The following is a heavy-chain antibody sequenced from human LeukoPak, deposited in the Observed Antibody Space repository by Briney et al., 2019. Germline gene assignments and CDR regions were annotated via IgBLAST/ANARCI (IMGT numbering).Heavy chain of an antibody. CDR2: INPSAGSA. J-gene: IGHJ4*02. D-gene: IGHD6-19*01. CDR3: TRDIEGAIVGSGWYCSFDY. CDR1: GYSFTTYY. Sequence: GASVKVSCKASGYSFTTYYVHWVRQAPGQGLEWMGIINPSAGSATYAQTFRDRDTITPDTSTSTVYMELSSLRSDDTAVYYCTRDIEGAIVGSGWYCSFDYWGQGTLVTVSS. V-gene: IGHV1-46*01.